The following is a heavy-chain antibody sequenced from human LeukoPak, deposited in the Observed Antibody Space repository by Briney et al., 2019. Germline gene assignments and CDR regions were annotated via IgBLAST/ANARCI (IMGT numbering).Heavy chain of an antibody. V-gene: IGHV3-9*01. CDR3: AKETKVGENLYYFDY. CDR2: LSWHSGSI. J-gene: IGHJ4*02. Sequence: GGSLRLSCVASGFKFNDYVMHWVRQAPGKGLEWVAGLSWHSGSIGYADSVKGRFIISRDNAKNSLYLEMNSLRPEDSALYYCAKETKVGENLYYFDYWGRGTLVTVSS. CDR1: GFKFNDYV. D-gene: IGHD1-26*01.